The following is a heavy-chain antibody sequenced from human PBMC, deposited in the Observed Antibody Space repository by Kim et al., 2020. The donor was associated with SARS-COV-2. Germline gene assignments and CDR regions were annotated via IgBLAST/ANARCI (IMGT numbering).Heavy chain of an antibody. J-gene: IGHJ3*02. V-gene: IGHV3-9*01. CDR2: ISWNSGSI. Sequence: GGSLRLSCAASGFTFGDYAMHWVRQAPGKGLEWVSGISWNSGSIGYADSVKGRFTISRDNAKNSLYLQMNSLRAEDTALYYCAKDTSSHVRDSDAFDIWGQGTMVTVSS. CDR3: AKDTSSHVRDSDAFDI. CDR1: GFTFGDYA.